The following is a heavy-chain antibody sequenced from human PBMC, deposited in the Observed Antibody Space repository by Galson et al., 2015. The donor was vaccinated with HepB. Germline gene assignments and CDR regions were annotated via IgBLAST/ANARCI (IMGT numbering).Heavy chain of an antibody. CDR3: ARLSGIYCSDTSCYTT. CDR1: GYSFTDYY. V-gene: IGHV1-2*02. J-gene: IGHJ4*02. Sequence: SVKVSCKASGYSFTDYYMHWMRQAPGQGLEWMGWINPISGGTNFAQSFQGRVTMTSDTSIDTAYMELSSLRSDDTAVYYCARLSGIYCSDTSCYTTWGQGTLVTVSS. CDR2: INPISGGT. D-gene: IGHD2-2*02.